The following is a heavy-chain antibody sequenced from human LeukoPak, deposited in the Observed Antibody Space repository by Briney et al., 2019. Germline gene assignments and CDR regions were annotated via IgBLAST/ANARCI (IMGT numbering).Heavy chain of an antibody. CDR3: AKAGYSSGWRNFDY. D-gene: IGHD6-19*01. V-gene: IGHV3-30*18. J-gene: IGHJ4*02. CDR2: TSYDGSNK. Sequence: WRSLRLSCAASGFTFSSYGMHWVRQAPGKGLEWVAVTSYDGSNKFYADSVKGRFTISRDNSKNTLYLQMNSLRAEDTAVYYCAKAGYSSGWRNFDYWGQGTLVTVSS. CDR1: GFTFSSYG.